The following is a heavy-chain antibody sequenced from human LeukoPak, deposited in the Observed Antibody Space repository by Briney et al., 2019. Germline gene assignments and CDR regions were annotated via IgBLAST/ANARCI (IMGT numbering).Heavy chain of an antibody. D-gene: IGHD3-10*01. CDR2: IYYSGST. CDR1: GYSISSGYY. CDR3: ATDWVSKDVRITRQYDY. Sequence: SETLSLTCTVSGYSISSGYYWGWIRQPPGKGLEWIGSIYYSGSTYYNPSLKSRVTISVDTSKNQFSLKLSSVTAADTAVYYCATDWVSKDVRITRQYDYWGQGTLVTVSS. V-gene: IGHV4-38-2*02. J-gene: IGHJ4*02.